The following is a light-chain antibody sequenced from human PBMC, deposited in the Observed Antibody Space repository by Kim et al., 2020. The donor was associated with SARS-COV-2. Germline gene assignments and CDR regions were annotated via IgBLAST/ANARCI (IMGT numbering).Light chain of an antibody. Sequence: ASVGDRVTINCRASQGISNYLAWYQQKPGKVPKLLIYAASALQSGVPSRFSGSGSGTDFTLTISSLQPEDVATYYCQNYNGAPWTFGQGTKVDIK. CDR3: QNYNGAPWT. V-gene: IGKV1-27*01. CDR1: QGISNY. CDR2: AAS. J-gene: IGKJ1*01.